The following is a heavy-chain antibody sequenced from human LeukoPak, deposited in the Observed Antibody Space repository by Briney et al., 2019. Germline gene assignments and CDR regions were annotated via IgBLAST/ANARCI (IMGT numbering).Heavy chain of an antibody. D-gene: IGHD2-2*01. J-gene: IGHJ4*02. CDR2: IKQDGSEK. Sequence: PGGSLRLSCAASGFTFSTYWMSWVRQAPGKGLEWVANIKQDGSEKYYVDSVKGRFTISRENAKNSLYLQMNSLRAEDTAVYYCAGVRCSSNSCFPDYWGQGTLVTVSS. CDR3: AGVRCSSNSCFPDY. CDR1: GFTFSTYW. V-gene: IGHV3-7*01.